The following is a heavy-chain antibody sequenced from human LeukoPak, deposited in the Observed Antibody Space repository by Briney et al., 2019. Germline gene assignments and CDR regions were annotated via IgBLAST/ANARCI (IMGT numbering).Heavy chain of an antibody. CDR3: ARILRRNIRVGYYMDV. D-gene: IGHD2-8*01. J-gene: IGHJ6*03. CDR1: GGSFSGYY. CDR2: INHSGST. V-gene: IGHV4-34*01. Sequence: PSETLSLTCAVYGGSFSGYYWSWIRQSPGKGLEWIGEINHSGSTNYNPSLKSRVTISVDTSKNQFSLKLSSVTAADTAVYYCARILRRNIRVGYYMDVWGKGTTVTVSS.